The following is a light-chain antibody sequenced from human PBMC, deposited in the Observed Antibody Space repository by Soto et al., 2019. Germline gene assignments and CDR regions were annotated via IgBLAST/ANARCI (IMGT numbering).Light chain of an antibody. CDR3: QQYGSSWT. CDR2: GAS. V-gene: IGKV3-20*01. CDR1: QSVSSSY. Sequence: DIVLTQSPGTLSLSPGERATLSCRASQSVSSSYLAWYQQKPGQAPRLLIYGASSRATGIPDRFSGSGSGTDFTLTINRLEPEDFAVYYCQQYGSSWTFGQGTKVDIK. J-gene: IGKJ1*01.